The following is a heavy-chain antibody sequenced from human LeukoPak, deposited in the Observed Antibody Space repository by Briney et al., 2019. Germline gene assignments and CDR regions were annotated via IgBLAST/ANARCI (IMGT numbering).Heavy chain of an antibody. J-gene: IGHJ4*02. V-gene: IGHV1-18*01. CDR1: GYTFPNYG. Sequence: ASVTVSYMPSGYTFPNYGIFWLRQAPGPGMEWMGWISDYRGNTNYPQKLQGRVIMTTETSTSTAYMELESLGFDDTAVYYCAIAQGSYYDTSGYFGGDYWGQGTLVTVSS. CDR2: ISDYRGNT. D-gene: IGHD3-22*01. CDR3: AIAQGSYYDTSGYFGGDY.